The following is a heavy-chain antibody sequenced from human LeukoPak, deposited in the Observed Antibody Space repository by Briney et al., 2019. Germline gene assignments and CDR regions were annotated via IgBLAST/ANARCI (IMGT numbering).Heavy chain of an antibody. CDR1: GFTVSSSY. V-gene: IGHV3-66*01. D-gene: IGHD3-22*01. Sequence: GGSLRLSCAASGFTVSSSYMNWVRQAPGKGLEWVSLIYSGGGTYYAGSVKGRFTISRDNSKNTLYLQMNSPRAEDTAVYYCARNYYDSSAYYFFDYRGQGTLVTVSS. CDR2: IYSGGGT. CDR3: ARNYYDSSAYYFFDY. J-gene: IGHJ4*02.